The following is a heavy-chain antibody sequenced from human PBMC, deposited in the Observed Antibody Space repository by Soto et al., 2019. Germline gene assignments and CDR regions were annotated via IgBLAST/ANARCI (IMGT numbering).Heavy chain of an antibody. CDR3: ARDIGAVEMATFDY. Sequence: PGGSLRLSCAASGFTFSSYAMHWVRQAPGKGREWVAVISYDGSNKYYADSVKGRFTISRDNSKNTLYLQMNSLRAEDTAVYYCARDIGAVEMATFDYWGQGTLVTVSS. CDR1: GFTFSSYA. V-gene: IGHV3-30-3*01. D-gene: IGHD5-12*01. J-gene: IGHJ4*02. CDR2: ISYDGSNK.